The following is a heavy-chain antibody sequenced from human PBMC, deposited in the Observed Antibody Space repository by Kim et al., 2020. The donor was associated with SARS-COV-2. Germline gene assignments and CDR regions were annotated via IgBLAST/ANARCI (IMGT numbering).Heavy chain of an antibody. Sequence: SETLSLTCTVSGGSISSGGYYWSWIRQHPGKGLEWIGYIYYSGSTYYNPSLKSRVTISVDTSKNQFSLKLSSVTAADTAVYYCARDQGNMVRGVINPHWFDPWGQGTLVTVSS. D-gene: IGHD3-10*01. CDR3: ARDQGNMVRGVINPHWFDP. CDR2: IYYSGST. V-gene: IGHV4-31*03. CDR1: GGSISSGGYY. J-gene: IGHJ5*02.